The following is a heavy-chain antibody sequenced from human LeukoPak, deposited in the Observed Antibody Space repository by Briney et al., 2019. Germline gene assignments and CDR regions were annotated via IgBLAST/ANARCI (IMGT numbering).Heavy chain of an antibody. J-gene: IGHJ6*03. CDR2: ISGSGGST. D-gene: IGHD2-15*01. CDR3: AKNGDRGAYCSGGSCYPYYYYYIDV. V-gene: IGHV3-23*01. Sequence: GGSLRLSCAASGFTFSSYGMSWVRQAPGKGLEWVSAISGSGGSTYYADSVKGRFTISRDNSKNTLYLQMNSLRDEDMAVYYCAKNGDRGAYCSGGSCYPYYYYYIDVWGKGTTVTISS. CDR1: GFTFSSYG.